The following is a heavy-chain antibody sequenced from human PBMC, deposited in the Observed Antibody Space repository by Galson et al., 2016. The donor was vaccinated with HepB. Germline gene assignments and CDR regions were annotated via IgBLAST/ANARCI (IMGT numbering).Heavy chain of an antibody. CDR1: GFTFSSYD. V-gene: IGHV3-13*01. CDR3: VRGAACPGDWYFDL. Sequence: SLRLSCAASGFTFSSYDMHWVRQATGKGLEWVSTIGTAGDTYYPGSVKGRFTLSRENAKNSLYLQMNSLRAGDTAVYYCVRGAACPGDWYFDLWGRGTLVTVSS. D-gene: IGHD6-6*01. CDR2: IGTAGDT. J-gene: IGHJ2*01.